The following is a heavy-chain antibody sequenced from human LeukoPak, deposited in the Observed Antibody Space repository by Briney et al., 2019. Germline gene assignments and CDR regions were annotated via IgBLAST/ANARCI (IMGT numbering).Heavy chain of an antibody. Sequence: GGSLRLSCAASGFTFSNYAMHWVRQAPGKGLEYVSAISTAGGNTYYANSVKGRFTISRDNSKNTLFLQMGSLRAEDMAVYYCAREPTTYGSGSSFDYWGQGTLVTVSS. V-gene: IGHV3-64*01. J-gene: IGHJ4*02. CDR2: ISTAGGNT. D-gene: IGHD3-10*01. CDR1: GFTFSNYA. CDR3: AREPTTYGSGSSFDY.